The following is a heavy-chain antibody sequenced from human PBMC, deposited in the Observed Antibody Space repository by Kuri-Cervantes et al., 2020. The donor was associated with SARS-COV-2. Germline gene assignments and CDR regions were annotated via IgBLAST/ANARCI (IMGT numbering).Heavy chain of an antibody. Sequence: SETLSLTCTVSRGSIDRSPYYWGWFRQPPGKGLEWIGSILYNGNTHYKASLNSRVTISVDTSKNQFSLRLTSVTAADTALYYCARGAHHIQFRGEVDYWSQGALVTVSS. CDR1: RGSIDRSPYY. CDR2: ILYNGNT. D-gene: IGHD5-24*01. V-gene: IGHV4-39*01. J-gene: IGHJ4*02. CDR3: ARGAHHIQFRGEVDY.